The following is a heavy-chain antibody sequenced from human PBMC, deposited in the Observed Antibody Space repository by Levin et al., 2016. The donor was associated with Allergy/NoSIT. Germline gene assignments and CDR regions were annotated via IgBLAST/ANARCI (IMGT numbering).Heavy chain of an antibody. CDR2: IYYSGST. D-gene: IGHD5-18*01. CDR3: ARDRIQRYGMDV. CDR1: GGSISSYY. V-gene: IGHV4-59*01. Sequence: SETLSLTCTVSGGSISSYYWSWIRQPPGKGLEWIGYIYYSGSTNYNPSLKSRVTISVDTSKNQFSLKLSSVTAADTAVYYCARDRIQRYGMDVWGQGTTVTVSS. J-gene: IGHJ6*02.